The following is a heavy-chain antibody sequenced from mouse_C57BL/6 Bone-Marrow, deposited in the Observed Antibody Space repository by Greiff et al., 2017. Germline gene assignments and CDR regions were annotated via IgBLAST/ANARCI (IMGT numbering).Heavy chain of an antibody. J-gene: IGHJ3*01. Sequence: EVQGVESGGGFVQPGGSMKLSCVASGFTFSNYWMNWVRQSPEQGLEWVAQIRLKSDNYATHYAESVKGRFTISRDDSKSGVYLQMNNLRAEDTGIYYCTEAWFAYWGQGTLVTVSA. CDR1: GFTFSNYW. V-gene: IGHV6-3*01. CDR2: IRLKSDNYAT. CDR3: TEAWFAY.